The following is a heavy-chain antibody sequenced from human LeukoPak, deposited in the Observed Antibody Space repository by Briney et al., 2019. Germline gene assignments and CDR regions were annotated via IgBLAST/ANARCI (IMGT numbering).Heavy chain of an antibody. D-gene: IGHD1-26*01. CDR3: ASLKGGVYYYGMDV. CDR1: GYSFTSYW. CDR2: IDPSDSYT. Sequence: GESLKISCKGSGYSFTSYWISWVRQMPGKGLEWMGRIDPSDSYTNYSPSFQGQVTISADKSISTAYLQWSSLKASDTAMYYCASLKGGVYYYGMDVWGQGTTVTVSS. V-gene: IGHV5-10-1*04. J-gene: IGHJ6*02.